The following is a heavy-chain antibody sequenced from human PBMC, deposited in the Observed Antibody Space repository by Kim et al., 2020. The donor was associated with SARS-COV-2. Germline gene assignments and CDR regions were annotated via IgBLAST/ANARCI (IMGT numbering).Heavy chain of an antibody. CDR3: AKVRARLLGYYYYGMDV. V-gene: IGHV3-23*01. CDR2: ISGSGGST. J-gene: IGHJ6*02. Sequence: GGSLRLSCAASGFTFSSYAMRWVRQAPGKGLEWVSAISGSGGSTYYADSVKGRFTISRDNSKNTLYLQMNSLRAEDTAVYYCAKVRARLLGYYYYGMDVWGQGTTVTVSS. D-gene: IGHD2-8*02. CDR1: GFTFSSYA.